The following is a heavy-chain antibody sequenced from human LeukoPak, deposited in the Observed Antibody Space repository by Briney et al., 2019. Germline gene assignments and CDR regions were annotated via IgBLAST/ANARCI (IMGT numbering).Heavy chain of an antibody. V-gene: IGHV1-18*01. Sequence: ASVKVSCKASGYTFTSYGISWVRQAPGQGLQWMGWISGYNGNTNYAQKVQDRVTMTTDTSTSTGYIELTSLRSDDTAVYYCARAGGLGYYGSGSYFPLWGQGTLVTVSP. J-gene: IGHJ4*02. CDR2: ISGYNGNT. D-gene: IGHD3-10*01. CDR1: GYTFTSYG. CDR3: ARAGGLGYYGSGSYFPL.